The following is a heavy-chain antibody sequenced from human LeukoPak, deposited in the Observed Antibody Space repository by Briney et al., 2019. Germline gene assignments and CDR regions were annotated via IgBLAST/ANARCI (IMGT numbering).Heavy chain of an antibody. CDR1: GYTFTGYY. CDR3: AREENCSGGSCYYY. Sequence: ASVKVFCKASGYTFTGYYMHWVRQTPGQGLEWMGRINPNSGGTNYAQKFQGRVTMTRDTSISTAYMELSRLRSDDTAVYYCAREENCSGGSCYYYWGQGTLVTVSS. D-gene: IGHD2-15*01. J-gene: IGHJ4*02. V-gene: IGHV1-2*06. CDR2: INPNSGGT.